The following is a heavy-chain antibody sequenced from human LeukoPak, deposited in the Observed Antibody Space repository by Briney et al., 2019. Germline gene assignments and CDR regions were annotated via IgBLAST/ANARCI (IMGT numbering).Heavy chain of an antibody. CDR1: GYTFTGYY. D-gene: IGHD3-9*01. CDR3: ARDDWGDYWYFYL. Sequence: ASVKVSCKASGYTFTGYYMHWVRQAPGQGLEWMGRINPNSGGTNYAQKFQGRVTMTRDTSISTAYMELSRLRSDDTSVYYCARDDWGDYWYFYLWGRGTLVTVSS. CDR2: INPNSGGT. J-gene: IGHJ2*01. V-gene: IGHV1-2*06.